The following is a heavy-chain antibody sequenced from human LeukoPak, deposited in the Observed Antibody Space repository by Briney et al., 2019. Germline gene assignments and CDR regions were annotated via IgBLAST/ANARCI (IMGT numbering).Heavy chain of an antibody. CDR3: ARDAYDHVWGSYRSFDY. Sequence: SQTLSLTCTVSGGSISGGTYYWSWIRQPAGKGLEWIGRIYISGSTNYNPSLKSRVTISVDTSKNQFSLKLSSVTAEDTAVYYCARDAYDHVWGSYRSFDYWGQGTLVTVSS. CDR2: IYISGST. V-gene: IGHV4-61*02. CDR1: GGSISGGTYY. J-gene: IGHJ4*02. D-gene: IGHD3-16*02.